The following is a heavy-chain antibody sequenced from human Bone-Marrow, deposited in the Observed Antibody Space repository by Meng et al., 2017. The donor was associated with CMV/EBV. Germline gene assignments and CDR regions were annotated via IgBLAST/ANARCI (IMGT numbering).Heavy chain of an antibody. CDR1: GFIFSSYG. CDR3: ARGCSSTSCYNHDAFDI. Sequence: SLKISCASSGFIFSSYGMHWVRQAPGKGLEWVAVRGYDGSNKYYADSVKGRFTISRDNSKNTLYLQMNSLRAEDKAVYYCARGCSSTSCYNHDAFDIWGQGPMVTVSS. D-gene: IGHD2-2*02. J-gene: IGHJ3*02. V-gene: IGHV3-33*01. CDR2: RGYDGSNK.